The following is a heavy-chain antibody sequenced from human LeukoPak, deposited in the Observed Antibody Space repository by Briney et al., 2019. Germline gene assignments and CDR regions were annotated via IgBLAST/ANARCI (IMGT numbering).Heavy chain of an antibody. D-gene: IGHD2-2*01. Sequence: GGSLRLSCAASGFTVSSNYMSWVRQAPGRGLEWVSVIYSGGSTYYADSVKGRFTISRDNSKNTLYLQMNSLRAEDTAVYYCAKGGLGVVVPAAMSWFDPWGQGTLVTVSS. CDR3: AKGGLGVVVPAAMSWFDP. V-gene: IGHV3-53*01. J-gene: IGHJ5*02. CDR2: IYSGGST. CDR1: GFTVSSNY.